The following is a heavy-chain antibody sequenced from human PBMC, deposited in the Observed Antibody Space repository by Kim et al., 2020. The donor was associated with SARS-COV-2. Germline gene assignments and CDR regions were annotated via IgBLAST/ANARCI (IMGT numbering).Heavy chain of an antibody. V-gene: IGHV3-48*03. Sequence: GGSLRLSCAASGFNFTTSEMNWVRQAPGKGLQWISFMSGRGGPTFYADSVQGRFSVSRDNTKRMLYLQMNRLRPVDTAIYYCARMPRYGDYAGYYYGMDVWGQGTTVTVSS. CDR2: MSGRGGPT. CDR3: ARMPRYGDYAGYYYGMDV. J-gene: IGHJ6*02. CDR1: GFNFTTSE. D-gene: IGHD4-17*01.